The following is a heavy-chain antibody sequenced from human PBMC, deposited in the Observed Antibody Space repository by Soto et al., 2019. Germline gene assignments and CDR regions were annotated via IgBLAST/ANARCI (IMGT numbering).Heavy chain of an antibody. Sequence: PGGSLILSCAASGFTFSSYGMHWVRQAPGKGLEWVAVIWYDGSNKYYADSVKGRFTISRDNSKNTLYLQMNSLRAEDTAVYYCAREPMGQQLPPFDDWGQGTLV. CDR2: IWYDGSNK. V-gene: IGHV3-33*01. D-gene: IGHD6-13*01. CDR1: GFTFSSYG. CDR3: AREPMGQQLPPFDD. J-gene: IGHJ4*02.